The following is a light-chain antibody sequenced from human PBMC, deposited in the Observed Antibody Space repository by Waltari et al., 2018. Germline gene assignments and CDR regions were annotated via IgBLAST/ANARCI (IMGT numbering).Light chain of an antibody. J-gene: IGLJ2*01. CDR1: RSDIGYFTF. CDR3: ASYTSANTVL. CDR2: DVS. V-gene: IGLV2-14*03. Sequence: QSGLTPPASVSGSPGQSITISCTGTRSDIGYFTFVSLYQQHPGKAPKLVLFDVSRWPSWVSHRVSGSKSGNTASLTISGLQAEDEAAYYGASYTSANTVLFGGGTKVTVL.